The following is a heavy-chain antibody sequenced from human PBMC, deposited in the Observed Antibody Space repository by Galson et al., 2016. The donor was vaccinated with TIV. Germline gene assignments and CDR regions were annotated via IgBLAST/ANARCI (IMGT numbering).Heavy chain of an antibody. J-gene: IGHJ4*02. CDR1: GFSLTTSGMC. Sequence: PALVKPTQTLTLTCAFSGFSLTTSGMCVSWIRQPPGKALEWFARIDWDDDKYYSTSLRTRLTISKGTSKNQVVLTMTNMDPVDTATYYCARRGPRGDTDYWGQGTFVTVSS. V-gene: IGHV2-70*11. CDR2: IDWDDDK. CDR3: ARRGPRGDTDY.